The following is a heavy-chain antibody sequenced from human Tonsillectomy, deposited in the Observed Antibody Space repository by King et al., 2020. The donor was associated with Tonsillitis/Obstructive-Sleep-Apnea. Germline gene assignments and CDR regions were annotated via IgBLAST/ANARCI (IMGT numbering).Heavy chain of an antibody. D-gene: IGHD4-11*01. V-gene: IGHV2-70*01. J-gene: IGHJ5*01. CDR2: IDWDDDK. Sequence: TLKESGPALVKPTQTLTLTCTFSGFSLNTNAMCVGWIRQPPGKALEWLALIDWDDDKFYSTSLKPRLTISKGTSENRVVLTLTHMDPVDTATYYCALSHEGYSFDSWGQGTLVTVSS. CDR3: ALSHEGYSFDS. CDR1: GFSLNTNAMC.